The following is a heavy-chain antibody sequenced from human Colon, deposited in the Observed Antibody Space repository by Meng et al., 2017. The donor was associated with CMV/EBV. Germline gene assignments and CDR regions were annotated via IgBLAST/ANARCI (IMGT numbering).Heavy chain of an antibody. V-gene: IGHV3-30*04. CDR1: GFTSSPYA. D-gene: IGHD2-15*01. Sequence: GESLKISCKASGFTSSPYASHWLRQAPGKGLEWVALIAFDGRTKYNTDSVKGRFTISRDSSKNTVYLHMSSLRGDDTAVYYCARAGDIVEVSDPLRDNYYYYGMDLWAKGPRSPSP. CDR2: IAFDGRTK. J-gene: IGHJ6*02. CDR3: ARAGDIVEVSDPLRDNYYYYGMDL.